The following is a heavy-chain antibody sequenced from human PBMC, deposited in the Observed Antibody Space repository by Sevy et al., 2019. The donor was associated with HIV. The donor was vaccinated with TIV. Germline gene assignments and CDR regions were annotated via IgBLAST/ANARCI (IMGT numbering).Heavy chain of an antibody. CDR2: INHTGST. J-gene: IGHJ4*02. CDR1: GGSFCGYY. CDR3: ARAAPAALRDSDY. V-gene: IGHV4-34*01. D-gene: IGHD2-2*01. Sequence: SETLSLTCAVYGGSFCGYYWSWIRQPPGKGLEWIGEINHTGSTNYNPSLKSRVTISVDTSKNQFSLKLSSVTAADTAVYYCARAAPAALRDSDYWGQGTLVTVSS.